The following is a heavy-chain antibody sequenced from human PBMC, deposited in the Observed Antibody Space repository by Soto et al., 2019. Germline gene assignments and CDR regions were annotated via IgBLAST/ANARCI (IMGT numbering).Heavy chain of an antibody. Sequence: QAGGSLRLSCVASGFTFDSYAMTWVRQAPGKGLEWVSAISGSGGSTYYADSVKGRFTISRDNSKNTLYLQMNSLRAEDTAVYYCAKDQHGVDTASNHWGQGTMVTVSS. V-gene: IGHV3-23*01. J-gene: IGHJ3*01. CDR2: ISGSGGST. CDR3: AKDQHGVDTASNH. CDR1: GFTFDSYA. D-gene: IGHD5-18*01.